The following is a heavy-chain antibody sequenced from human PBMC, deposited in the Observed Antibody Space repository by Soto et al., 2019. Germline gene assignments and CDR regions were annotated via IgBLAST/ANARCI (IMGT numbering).Heavy chain of an antibody. D-gene: IGHD3-22*01. CDR1: GGSISSSSYY. Sequence: SETLSLTCTVSGGSISSSSYYWGWIRQPPGKGLEWIGSIYYSGSTYYNPSLKSRVTISVDTSKNQFSLKLSSVTAADTAVYYCARSIKRITIIVVVIKSPSYFDYWGQGTLVTSPQ. J-gene: IGHJ4*02. V-gene: IGHV4-39*01. CDR2: IYYSGST. CDR3: ARSIKRITIIVVVIKSPSYFDY.